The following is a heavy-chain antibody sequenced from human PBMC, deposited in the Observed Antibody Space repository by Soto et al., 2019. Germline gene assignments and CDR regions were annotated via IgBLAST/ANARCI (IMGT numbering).Heavy chain of an antibody. CDR3: AREPITPPNVIIPNFDY. D-gene: IGHD1-20*01. V-gene: IGHV1-69*01. CDR1: GGTFSSYA. Sequence: QVQLVQSGAEVKKPGSSVKVSCTASGGTFSSYAISWVRQAPGQGLECMGGIIPIFGTANYAQKFQGRVTITADESTSTAYMELSSLRSEDTAVYYCAREPITPPNVIIPNFDYGGQGTLVTVSS. CDR2: IIPIFGTA. J-gene: IGHJ4*02.